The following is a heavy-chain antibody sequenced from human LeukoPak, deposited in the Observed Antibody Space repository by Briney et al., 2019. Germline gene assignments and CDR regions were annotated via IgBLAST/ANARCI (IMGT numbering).Heavy chain of an antibody. CDR3: TRLPEGCSSTSCYYDY. J-gene: IGHJ4*02. Sequence: GGSLRLSCAASGFTFSGSGMHWVRQASGKGLEWLGRIRSKINNYATAYGASVKGRFTISRDDSKNTAYLQMNSLKVEDTGVYYCTRLPEGCSSTSCYYDYWGQGTLVTVSS. V-gene: IGHV3-73*01. D-gene: IGHD2-2*01. CDR2: IRSKINNYAT. CDR1: GFTFSGSG.